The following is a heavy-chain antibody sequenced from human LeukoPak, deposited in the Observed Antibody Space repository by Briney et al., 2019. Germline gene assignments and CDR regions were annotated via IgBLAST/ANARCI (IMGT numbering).Heavy chain of an antibody. J-gene: IGHJ3*02. CDR1: GFTFSSYA. V-gene: IGHV3-23*01. CDR3: AKHVVVRAFDI. Sequence: GGSLRLSCAASGFTFSSYAMSWVRQAPGKGLEGVSAISGGSDSTYYADSEKGRFTISRDNSKSTLYLQMNSLRAEDTAVYYCAKHVVVRAFDIWGQGTMVTVSS. CDR2: ISGGSDST. D-gene: IGHD2-15*01.